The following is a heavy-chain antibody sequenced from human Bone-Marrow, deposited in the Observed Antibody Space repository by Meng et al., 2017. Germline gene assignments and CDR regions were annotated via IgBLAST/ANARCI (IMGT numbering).Heavy chain of an antibody. D-gene: IGHD7-27*01. CDR1: GFTFSSYG. Sequence: QVQLVGSGGGVCPPGRSLRLSCAASGFTFSSYGMHWVRQAPGKGLEWVAVIWYDGSNKYYADSVKGRFTISRDNSKNTLYLQMNSLRAEDTAVYYCARDDWGPIGYWGQGTLVTVSS. V-gene: IGHV3-33*01. J-gene: IGHJ4*02. CDR3: ARDDWGPIGY. CDR2: IWYDGSNK.